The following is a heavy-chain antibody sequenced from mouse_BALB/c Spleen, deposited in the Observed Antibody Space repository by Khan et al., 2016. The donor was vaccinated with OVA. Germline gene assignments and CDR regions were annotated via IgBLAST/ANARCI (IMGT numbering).Heavy chain of an antibody. Sequence: VQLKESGPGLVKPSQSRSLTCTVTGYSITSDYAWNWIRQFPGNKLEWMGYISYSGNTKYNPSLKSRISITRDTSKNQFFLHFNSVTTEDTATDYCARIYGGDFDYWGQGTTLTVSS. CDR1: GYSITSDYA. D-gene: IGHD1-1*01. J-gene: IGHJ2*01. V-gene: IGHV3-2*02. CDR3: ARIYGGDFDY. CDR2: ISYSGNT.